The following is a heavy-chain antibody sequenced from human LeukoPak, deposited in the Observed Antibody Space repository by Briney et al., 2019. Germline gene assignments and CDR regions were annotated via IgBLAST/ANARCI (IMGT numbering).Heavy chain of an antibody. D-gene: IGHD6-19*01. CDR1: GFSFTSFA. V-gene: IGHV3-23*01. CDR3: AKNLRTSVAAYEY. CDR2: ISPRGNSI. Sequence: GGSPRLSCAASGFSFTSFAMTWVRQAPGKGLEWISAISPRGNSIYYSDSVRGRFTVSRDNSENTLYLQLNRLTAEDTAVYYCAKNLRTSVAAYEYWGQGTLVTVSS. J-gene: IGHJ4*02.